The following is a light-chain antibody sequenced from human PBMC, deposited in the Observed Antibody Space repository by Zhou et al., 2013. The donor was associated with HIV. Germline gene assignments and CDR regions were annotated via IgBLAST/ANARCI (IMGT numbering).Light chain of an antibody. J-gene: IGKJ4*01. V-gene: IGKV3-20*01. CDR2: GAS. CDR1: QPIHTNS. Sequence: PGERATLSCRARQPIHTNSVAWYQQKPGQAPRLLIYGASRRATGIPDRFTGSGSGTDFTLTITRLEPEDFTVYFCQQYGNSLTFGGGTKVEIK. CDR3: QQYGNSLT.